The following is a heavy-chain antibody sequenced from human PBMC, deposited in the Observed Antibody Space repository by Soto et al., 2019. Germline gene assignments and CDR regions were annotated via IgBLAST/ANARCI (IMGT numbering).Heavy chain of an antibody. J-gene: IGHJ4*02. D-gene: IGHD2-15*01. Sequence: PGESLKISCKGSGYSFTSYWISWVRQMPGKGLEWMGRIDPSDSYTNYSPSFQGHVTISADKSISTAYLQWSSLKASDTAMYYCARHRYCSGGSCRRVYYFDYCGQGTLVTVSP. CDR2: IDPSDSYT. CDR3: ARHRYCSGGSCRRVYYFDY. V-gene: IGHV5-10-1*01. CDR1: GYSFTSYW.